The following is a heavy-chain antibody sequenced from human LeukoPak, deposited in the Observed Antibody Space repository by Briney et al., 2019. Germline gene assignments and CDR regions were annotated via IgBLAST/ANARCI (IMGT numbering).Heavy chain of an antibody. Sequence: SETLSLTCTVSGGSISSYYWSWIRQPPGKGLEWIGYIYYSGSTNYNPSLKSRVTISVDTSKNQFSLKLSSVTAADTAVYYCARLYVAYYGSGNSAFDIWGQGTMVTVSS. CDR2: IYYSGST. J-gene: IGHJ3*02. CDR1: GGSISSYY. V-gene: IGHV4-59*01. D-gene: IGHD3-10*01. CDR3: ARLYVAYYGSGNSAFDI.